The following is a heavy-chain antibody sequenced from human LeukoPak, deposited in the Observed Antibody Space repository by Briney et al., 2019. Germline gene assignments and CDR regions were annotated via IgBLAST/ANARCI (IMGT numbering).Heavy chain of an antibody. J-gene: IGHJ4*02. CDR3: ARADYGDYGPPEY. Sequence: SETLSLTCAVYGGSFSGYYWSWLRQPPGKGLEWIGEINHSGSTNYNPSLKSRVTISVDTSKNQFSLKLSSVTAADTAVYYCARADYGDYGPPEYWGQGTLVTVSS. V-gene: IGHV4-34*01. D-gene: IGHD4-17*01. CDR2: INHSGST. CDR1: GGSFSGYY.